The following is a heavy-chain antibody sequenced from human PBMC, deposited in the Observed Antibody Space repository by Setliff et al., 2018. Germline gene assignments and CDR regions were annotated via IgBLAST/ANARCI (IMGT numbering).Heavy chain of an antibody. J-gene: IGHJ6*03. Sequence: ASVKVSCKASGGTFSSYGISWVRQAPGQGLEWMGWISPYNGDTKSAQKFQGRVTITTDDSTGTAYMELSSLRSDDTAVYYCVREGVDSRSSTDYRYYMDVWGKGTTVTVSS. V-gene: IGHV1-18*01. D-gene: IGHD3-22*01. CDR1: GGTFSSYG. CDR3: VREGVDSRSSTDYRYYMDV. CDR2: ISPYNGDT.